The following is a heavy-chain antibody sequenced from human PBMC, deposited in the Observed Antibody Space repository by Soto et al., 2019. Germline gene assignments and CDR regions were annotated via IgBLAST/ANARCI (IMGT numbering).Heavy chain of an antibody. Sequence: EVQLVESGGGLVQPGGSLRLSCAASGFTFSSYWMHWVRQAPGKGLVWVSRINSDGSSTSYADSVKGRFTISRDNAKNTLYLQMNSLRAADTAVYYCARGGTYYDFWSGYYDSTDNYYYYMDVWGKGTTVTVSS. CDR3: ARGGTYYDFWSGYYDSTDNYYYYMDV. D-gene: IGHD3-3*01. CDR2: INSDGSST. V-gene: IGHV3-74*01. CDR1: GFTFSSYW. J-gene: IGHJ6*03.